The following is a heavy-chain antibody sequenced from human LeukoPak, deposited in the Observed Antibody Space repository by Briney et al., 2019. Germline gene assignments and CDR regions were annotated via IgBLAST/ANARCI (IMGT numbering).Heavy chain of an antibody. V-gene: IGHV3-21*01. CDR2: ISSSSSYI. J-gene: IGHJ6*03. CDR3: ARADKFVVVPAAPYYYYYYMDV. D-gene: IGHD2-2*01. Sequence: PGGSLRLSCAASGFTFSSYSMNWVRQAPGKGLEWVSSISSSSSYIYYADSVTGRFTISRDNAKNSPYLQMNSLRAEDTAVYYCARADKFVVVPAAPYYYYYYMDVWGKGTTVTVSS. CDR1: GFTFSSYS.